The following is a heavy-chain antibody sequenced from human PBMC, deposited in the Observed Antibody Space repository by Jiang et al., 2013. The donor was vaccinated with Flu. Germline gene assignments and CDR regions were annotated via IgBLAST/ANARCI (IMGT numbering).Heavy chain of an antibody. V-gene: IGHV1-69*01. CDR2: IIPIFGTA. CDR3: ARDPAPSYYYDSSGYFRAFDI. CDR1: GGTFSSYA. D-gene: IGHD3-22*01. J-gene: IGHJ3*02. Sequence: PGSSVKVSCKASGGTFSSYAISWVRQAPGQGLEWMGGIIPIFGTANYAQKFQGRVTITADESTSTAYMELSSLRSEDTAVYYCARDPAPSYYYDSSGYFRAFDIWGQGTMVTVSS.